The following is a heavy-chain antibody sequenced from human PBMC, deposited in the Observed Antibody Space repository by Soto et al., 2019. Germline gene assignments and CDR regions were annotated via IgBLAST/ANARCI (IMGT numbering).Heavy chain of an antibody. V-gene: IGHV4-30-4*01. CDR1: GGSISSGDYY. Sequence: ASETLSLTCTVSGGSISSGDYYWSWIRQPPGKGLEWIGYIYYSGSTYYNPSLKSRVTISVDTSKNQFSLKLSSVTAADTAVYYCARDRAYYDILTGSRVLNWFDPWGQGTLVTVSS. D-gene: IGHD3-9*01. CDR3: ARDRAYYDILTGSRVLNWFDP. CDR2: IYYSGST. J-gene: IGHJ5*02.